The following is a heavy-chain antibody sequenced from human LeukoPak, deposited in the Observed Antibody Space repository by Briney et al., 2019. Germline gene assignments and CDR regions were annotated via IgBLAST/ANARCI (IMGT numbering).Heavy chain of an antibody. D-gene: IGHD4-11*01. Sequence: SETLSLTCAVYGGSFSGYYWSWIRQPPGKGLEWIGEINHSGSTNYTPSLKSRVTISVDTSKNQFSLKLSSVTAADTAVYYCARGLSNYGDYYYYYYMDVWGKGTTVTVSS. J-gene: IGHJ6*03. CDR3: ARGLSNYGDYYYYYYMDV. CDR2: INHSGST. CDR1: GGSFSGYY. V-gene: IGHV4-34*01.